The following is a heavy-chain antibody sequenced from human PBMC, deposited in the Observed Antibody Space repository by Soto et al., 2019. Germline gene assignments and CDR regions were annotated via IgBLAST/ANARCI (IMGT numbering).Heavy chain of an antibody. J-gene: IGHJ4*02. Sequence: SGPTLVNPTQTLTLTCTFSGFSLSTSGVGVGWIRQPPGKALEWLALIYWNDDKRYSPSLKSRLTITKDTSKNQVVLTMTNIDPVDTATSYCSLGYCSVGRCYSDYFDYWGQGTLFTVSS. CDR1: GFSLSTSGVG. D-gene: IGHD2-15*01. V-gene: IGHV2-5*01. CDR3: SLGYCSVGRCYSDYFDY. CDR2: IYWNDDK.